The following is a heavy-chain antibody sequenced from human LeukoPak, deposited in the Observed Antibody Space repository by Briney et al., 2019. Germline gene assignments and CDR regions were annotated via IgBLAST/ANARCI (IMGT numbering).Heavy chain of an antibody. J-gene: IGHJ4*02. CDR1: GFTFTSSA. Sequence: SVKVSCKASGFTFTSSAVQWVRQARGQRLEWIGWIVVGSGNTNYAQKFQERVTITRDMSTSTAYMELSSLRSEDTAVYYCARDSPYYYDSSGYSGWGQGTLVTVSS. CDR2: IVVGSGNT. V-gene: IGHV1-58*01. CDR3: ARDSPYYYDSSGYSG. D-gene: IGHD3-22*01.